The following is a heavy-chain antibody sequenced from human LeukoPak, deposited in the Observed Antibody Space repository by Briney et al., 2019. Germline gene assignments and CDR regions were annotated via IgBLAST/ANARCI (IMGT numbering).Heavy chain of an antibody. CDR3: AREGVAITASGRGAFDI. D-gene: IGHD5-12*01. Sequence: ASVKVSCKASGYTFTSYYMHWVRQALGQGLEWMGILDPSGGSTSCAQKFQGRVTMTRDTSTSTVYMDLSSLTSEDTAVYYCAREGVAITASGRGAFDIWGQGAMVTVSS. V-gene: IGHV1-46*01. CDR2: LDPSGGST. CDR1: GYTFTSYY. J-gene: IGHJ3*02.